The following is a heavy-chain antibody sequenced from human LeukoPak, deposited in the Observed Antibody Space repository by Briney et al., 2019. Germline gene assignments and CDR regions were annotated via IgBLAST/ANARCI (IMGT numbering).Heavy chain of an antibody. CDR3: TRENRPFCPFAY. CDR2: IAHDGTR. Sequence: SETLSLTGGVSGGSIDMTNYWSWVRQAPGKGLEWIGEIAHDGTRNYNSSLRSRVAMSLDRANNQFSLSLTSVTAADTAVYYCTRENRPFCPFAYWGQGVLVTVSS. CDR1: GGSIDMTNY. J-gene: IGHJ4*02. V-gene: IGHV4-4*02. D-gene: IGHD2/OR15-2a*01.